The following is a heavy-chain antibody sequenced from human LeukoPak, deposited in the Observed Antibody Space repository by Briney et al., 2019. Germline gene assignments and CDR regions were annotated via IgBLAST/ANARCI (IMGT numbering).Heavy chain of an antibody. CDR3: TTAVTYYYDSSGYFYFDY. V-gene: IGHV3-15*01. D-gene: IGHD3-22*01. J-gene: IGHJ4*02. CDR2: IKSKTDGGTT. CDR1: GFTFSNAW. Sequence: GGSLRLSCAASGFTFSNAWMSWVRQAPGKGLEWVGRIKSKTDGGTTDYAAPVKGRFTISRDDSKNTLYLQMNSLKTEDTAVYYCTTAVTYYYDSSGYFYFDYWGQGTLVTVSS.